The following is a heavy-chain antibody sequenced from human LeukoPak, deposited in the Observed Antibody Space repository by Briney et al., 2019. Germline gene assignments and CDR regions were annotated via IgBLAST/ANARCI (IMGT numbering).Heavy chain of an antibody. D-gene: IGHD3-22*01. V-gene: IGHV4-61*08. CDR1: GGSISSGGYY. CDR3: ARVRRYYDSSGYVDY. CDR2: IYHSGST. Sequence: SETLSLTCTVSGGSISSGGYYWSWIRQPPGKGLEWIGYIYHSGSTNYNPSLKSRVTISVDTSKNQFSLKLSSVTAADTAVYYCARVRRYYDSSGYVDYWGQGTLVTVSS. J-gene: IGHJ4*02.